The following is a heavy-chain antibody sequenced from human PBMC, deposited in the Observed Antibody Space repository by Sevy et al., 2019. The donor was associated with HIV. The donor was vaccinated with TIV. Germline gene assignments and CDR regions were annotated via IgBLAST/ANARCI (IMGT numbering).Heavy chain of an antibody. CDR3: ARDRHQLVHPLWSGMDG. J-gene: IGHJ6*02. D-gene: IGHD6-13*01. CDR1: GGSISSGGYY. V-gene: IGHV4-31*03. Sequence: SETLSLTCTVSGGSISSGGYYWSWIRQHPGKGLEWIGCIYYSGSTYYNPSLKSRISIFVDTSKKQCSLNLTSAIAADTAVYYCARDRHQLVHPLWSGMDGWGQGITVTVSS. CDR2: IYYSGST.